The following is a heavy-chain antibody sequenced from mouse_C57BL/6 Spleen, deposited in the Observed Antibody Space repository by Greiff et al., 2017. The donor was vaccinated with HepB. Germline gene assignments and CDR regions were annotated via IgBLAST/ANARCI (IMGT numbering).Heavy chain of an antibody. Sequence: EVHLVESGGGLVKPGGSLKLSCAASGFTFSDYGMHWVRQAPEKGLEWVAYISSGSSTIYYADTVKGRFTISRDNAKNTLFLQMTSLRSEDTAMYYCARSGLLNAMDYWGQGTSVTVSS. J-gene: IGHJ4*01. CDR1: GFTFSDYG. V-gene: IGHV5-17*01. D-gene: IGHD2-10*01. CDR3: ARSGLLNAMDY. CDR2: ISSGSSTI.